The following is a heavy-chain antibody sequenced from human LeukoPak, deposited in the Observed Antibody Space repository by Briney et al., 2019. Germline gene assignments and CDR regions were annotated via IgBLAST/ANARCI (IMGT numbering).Heavy chain of an antibody. V-gene: IGHV3-23*01. CDR3: AIPLGAGWEDY. CDR2: ISGSGGST. CDR1: GFTFSSYA. Sequence: GGSLRLSCAASGFTFSSYAMSWVRQAPGKGLEWVSAISGSGGSTYYADSVKGRFTISRDNSKNTLYLQMNSLRAEDTAVYYRAIPLGAGWEDYWGQGTLVTVSS. D-gene: IGHD3-16*01. J-gene: IGHJ4*02.